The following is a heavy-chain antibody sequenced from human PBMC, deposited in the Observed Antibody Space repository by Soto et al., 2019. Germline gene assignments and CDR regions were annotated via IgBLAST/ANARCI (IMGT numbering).Heavy chain of an antibody. D-gene: IGHD6-6*01. CDR1: GGSISSSNW. CDR2: IYHSGTT. CDR3: ARILYSSSSWDNWFDP. Sequence: PSETLSLTCVVSGGSISSSNWWSWVRQPPGKGLEWIGQIYHSGTTNYNPSLKSRVTISVDKSKNQFSLKLSSVTAADTAVYYCARILYSSSSWDNWFDPWGQGTLVTVSS. V-gene: IGHV4-4*02. J-gene: IGHJ5*02.